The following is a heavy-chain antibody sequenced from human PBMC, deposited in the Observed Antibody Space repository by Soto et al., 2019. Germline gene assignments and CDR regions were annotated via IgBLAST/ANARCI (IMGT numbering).Heavy chain of an antibody. Sequence: SETLSLTGAVYGGSFSGYYCSWIRQPPWKGLEWIGEINHSGSTNYNPSLKSRVTISVDTSKNQSSLKLSSVTAADTAVYYCATRSQSYIRLPAATPYRYGMDVGGHRTKVTVSS. CDR3: ATRSQSYIRLPAATPYRYGMDV. CDR1: GGSFSGYY. D-gene: IGHD2-2*01. J-gene: IGHJ6*02. CDR2: INHSGST. V-gene: IGHV4-34*01.